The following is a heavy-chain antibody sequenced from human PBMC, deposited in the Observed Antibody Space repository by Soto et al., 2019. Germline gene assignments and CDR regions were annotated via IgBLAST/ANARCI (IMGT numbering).Heavy chain of an antibody. CDR2: IYPGDSDT. CDR3: ARHSLYEAMTTVTLSYYYYGMDV. J-gene: IGHJ6*02. Sequence: PGESLKISCKGSGYSVTSYWIGWVRQMPGKGLEWMGIIYPGDSDTRYSPSFQGQVTISADKSISTAYLQWSSLKASDTAMYYCARHSLYEAMTTVTLSYYYYGMDVWGQGTTVTVSS. D-gene: IGHD4-4*01. V-gene: IGHV5-51*01. CDR1: GYSVTSYW.